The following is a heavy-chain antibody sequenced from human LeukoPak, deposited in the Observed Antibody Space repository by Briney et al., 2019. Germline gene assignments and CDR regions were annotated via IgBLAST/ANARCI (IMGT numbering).Heavy chain of an antibody. Sequence: GASVKVSCKASGYTFTRYYMYWVRQAPGQGLEWMGIINPSGGSTNYAQKFQGRVTMTRDTSTNTVYMELSSLRSDDTAVYYCASSTWRTYNWSDPWGQGTLVTVSS. V-gene: IGHV1-46*01. J-gene: IGHJ5*02. D-gene: IGHD3-16*01. CDR3: ASSTWRTYNWSDP. CDR2: INPSGGST. CDR1: GYTFTRYY.